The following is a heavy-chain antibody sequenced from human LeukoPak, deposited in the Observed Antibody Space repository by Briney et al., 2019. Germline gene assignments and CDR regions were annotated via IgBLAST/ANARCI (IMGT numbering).Heavy chain of an antibody. D-gene: IGHD3-3*01. CDR2: IYHSGST. CDR3: ARRRFLEWLDDYFDY. Sequence: PSETLSLTCAVSGYSISSGYYWGWIRQPPGKGLEWIGSIYHSGSTYYNPSLKSRVTISVDTSKNQFSLKLSSVTAADTAVYYCARRRFLEWLDDYFDYWGQGTLVTVSS. J-gene: IGHJ4*02. V-gene: IGHV4-38-2*01. CDR1: GYSISSGYY.